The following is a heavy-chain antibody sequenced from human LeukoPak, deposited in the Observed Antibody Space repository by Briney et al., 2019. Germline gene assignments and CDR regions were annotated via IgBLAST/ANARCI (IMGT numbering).Heavy chain of an antibody. CDR1: GGSFSGYY. CDR3: VVVVPAVFDY. CDR2: INHSGST. J-gene: IGHJ4*02. Sequence: SETLTLTCAVYGGSFSGYYWSWIRQPPGKGLEWIGEINHSGSTNYNPSLKSRVTISVDTSKNQFSLKLSSVTAADTAVYYCVVVVPAVFDYWGQGTLVTVSS. V-gene: IGHV4-34*01. D-gene: IGHD2-2*01.